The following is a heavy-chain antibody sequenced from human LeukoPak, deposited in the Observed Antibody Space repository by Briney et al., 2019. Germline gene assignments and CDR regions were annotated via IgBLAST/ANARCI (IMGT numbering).Heavy chain of an antibody. CDR2: IDRSGERT. Sequence: PGGSLRLSCAASGFTLDFHAMTWFRQAPGKGLEWVSTIDRSGERTHYADSVKGRFTISRDNSRNTLYLQMNSLRAEDTATFYCTKDVQNDVGATDCWGQGTLVTVPS. J-gene: IGHJ4*02. D-gene: IGHD1-26*01. V-gene: IGHV3-23*01. CDR3: TKDVQNDVGATDC. CDR1: GFTLDFHA.